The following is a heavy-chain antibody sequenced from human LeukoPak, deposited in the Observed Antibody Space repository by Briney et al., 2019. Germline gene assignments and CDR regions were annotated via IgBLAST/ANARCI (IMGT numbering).Heavy chain of an antibody. J-gene: IGHJ6*03. D-gene: IGHD3-3*01. Sequence: SETLSLTCTVSGGSISSYYWSWIRQPPGKGLEWIGYIYYSGSTNYNPSLKSRVTISVDTSKNQFSLKLNSVTAADTAVYYCARGIGVWANFYYYYMDVWGKGTTVTVSS. CDR2: IYYSGST. V-gene: IGHV4-59*01. CDR3: ARGIGVWANFYYYYMDV. CDR1: GGSISSYY.